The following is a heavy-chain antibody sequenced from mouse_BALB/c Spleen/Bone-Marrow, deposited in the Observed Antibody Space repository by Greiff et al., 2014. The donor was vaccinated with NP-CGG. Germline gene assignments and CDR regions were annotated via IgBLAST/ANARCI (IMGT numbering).Heavy chain of an antibody. CDR3: ARDRATATLYWYFDV. D-gene: IGHD1-2*01. Sequence: VQLMESGAGLVPPGGSLTLSCATSGFPFTDYYMSWVRQPPGKALEWLGFIRNKDNGYTTEYSASVKGRFTISRDNSQSILYLQMNTLRAEDSAAYYCARDRATATLYWYFDVWGAGTTVTVSS. V-gene: IGHV7-3*02. J-gene: IGHJ1*01. CDR1: GFPFTDYY. CDR2: IRNKDNGYTT.